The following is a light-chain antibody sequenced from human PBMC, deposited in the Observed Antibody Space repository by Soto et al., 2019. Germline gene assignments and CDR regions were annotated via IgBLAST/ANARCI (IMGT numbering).Light chain of an antibody. CDR3: ALYMGSGIWV. V-gene: IGLV8-61*01. CDR1: SGSVSTNYY. Sequence: QTVVTQEPSFSVSPGGTVTLTCGLSSGSVSTNYYPSWYQQTPGQAPRTLMHSSNIRSSGVPDRFSGSILGNKAALTSTGAQADDEADYYCALYMGSGIWVFGGGTKLTVL. CDR2: SSN. J-gene: IGLJ3*02.